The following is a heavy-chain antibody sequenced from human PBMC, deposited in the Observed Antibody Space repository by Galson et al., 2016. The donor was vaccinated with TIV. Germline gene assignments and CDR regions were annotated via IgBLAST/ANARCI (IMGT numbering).Heavy chain of an antibody. CDR2: ISAYTGNT. D-gene: IGHD3-10*01. Sequence: SVKVSCKASGYTFRTYGISWVRQAPGQGLEWMGWISAYTGNTNYAQKVQGRLTMTTDSSTSTAYMELRSLKSDDTAVYYCARSLVQEVVSQYHGMDVWGQGTTVTVSS. J-gene: IGHJ6*02. CDR3: ARSLVQEVVSQYHGMDV. CDR1: GYTFRTYG. V-gene: IGHV1-18*01.